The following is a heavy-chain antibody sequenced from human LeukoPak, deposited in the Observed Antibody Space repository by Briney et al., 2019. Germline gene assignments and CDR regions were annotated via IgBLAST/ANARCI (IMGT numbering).Heavy chain of an antibody. CDR2: ISSGGSTI. J-gene: IGHJ3*02. CDR1: GFTFSSYE. Sequence: GGSLRLSCAVSGFTFSSYEMNWVRQAPGKGLEWVSYISSGGSTIYYPDSVKRRFTISRDNAKNSLYLQINSLRAEDTAVYFCARAWTRGNSDAFDIWGQGTMVTVSS. CDR3: ARAWTRGNSDAFDI. D-gene: IGHD4-23*01. V-gene: IGHV3-48*03.